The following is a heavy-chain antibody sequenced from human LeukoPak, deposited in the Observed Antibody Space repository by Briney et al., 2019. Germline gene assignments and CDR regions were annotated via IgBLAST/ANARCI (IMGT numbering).Heavy chain of an antibody. D-gene: IGHD2-2*01. CDR1: GGTFSSYT. Sequence: SVKVSCKASGGTFSSYTISWVRQAPGQGLEWMGRIIPILGIANYAQKFQGRVTITADKSTSTAYMELSSLRSEDTAVYYCARDTGLVPAANDYWGQGTLVTVSS. CDR3: ARDTGLVPAANDY. J-gene: IGHJ4*02. V-gene: IGHV1-69*04. CDR2: IIPILGIA.